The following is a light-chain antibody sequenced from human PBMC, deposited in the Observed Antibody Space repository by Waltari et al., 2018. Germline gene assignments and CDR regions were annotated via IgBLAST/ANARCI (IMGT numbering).Light chain of an antibody. CDR2: DVT. J-gene: IGLJ2*01. V-gene: IGLV2-14*03. Sequence: QSALTQPASVSGSPGQSIAISCAGTSSAAGGYNFVSCSQQQPGNAPKTMIYDVTKRPSGVSDRFSGSKSGTPASLTISGLQAEDEGDYYCGSYRYGSSLVFGGGTRLTVL. CDR3: GSYRYGSSLV. CDR1: SSAAGGYNF.